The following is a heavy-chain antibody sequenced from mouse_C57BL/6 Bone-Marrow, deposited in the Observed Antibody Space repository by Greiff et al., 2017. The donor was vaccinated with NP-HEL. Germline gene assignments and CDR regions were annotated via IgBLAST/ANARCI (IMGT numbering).Heavy chain of an antibody. CDR1: GYTFTDYY. V-gene: IGHV1-76*01. CDR2: IYPGSGNT. J-gene: IGHJ2*01. D-gene: IGHD1-1*01. Sequence: VQLQQSGAELVRPGASVKLSCKASGYTFTDYYINWVKQRPGQGLEWIARIYPGSGNTYYNEKFKGKATLTVEKSSSTAYMQLSSLTSEDSAVYFCARNVLLRCFDYWGQGTTLTVSS. CDR3: ARNVLLRCFDY.